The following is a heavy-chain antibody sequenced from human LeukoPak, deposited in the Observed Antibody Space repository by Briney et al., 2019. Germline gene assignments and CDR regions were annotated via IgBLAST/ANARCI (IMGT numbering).Heavy chain of an antibody. CDR3: AIHFGGNYFDY. V-gene: IGHV3-48*03. CDR2: ISSSGSTI. CDR1: GFTFSSYE. Sequence: GGSLRLSCAASGFTFSSYEMNWVRQAPGKGLVWVSYISSSGSTIYYADSVKGRFTISRDNAKNSLYLQMNSLRAEDTAVYYCAIHFGGNYFDYWGQGTLVTVSS. D-gene: IGHD3-10*01. J-gene: IGHJ4*02.